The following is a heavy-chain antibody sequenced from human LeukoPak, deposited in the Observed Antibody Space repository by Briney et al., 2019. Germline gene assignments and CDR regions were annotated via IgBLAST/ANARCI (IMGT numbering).Heavy chain of an antibody. V-gene: IGHV4-34*01. CDR2: INHSGST. J-gene: IGHJ5*02. D-gene: IGHD3-10*01. Sequence: SETLSLTCTVSGGSISSHYWSWIRQPPGKGLEWIGEINHSGSTNYNPSLKSRVTISVDTSKNQFSLKLSSVTAADTAVYYCARVCLSYGSGSFNWFDPWGQGTLVTVSS. CDR1: GGSISSHY. CDR3: ARVCLSYGSGSFNWFDP.